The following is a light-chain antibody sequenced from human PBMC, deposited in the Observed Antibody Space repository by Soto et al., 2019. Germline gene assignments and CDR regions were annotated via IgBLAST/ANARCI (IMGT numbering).Light chain of an antibody. V-gene: IGKV1-5*03. CDR1: QSISSW. CDR2: KAS. CDR3: QQYNSYPLT. Sequence: DIQMTQSPSTLSASVGDRVTITCRASQSISSWLAWYQQKPGKAPNLLIYKASSLESGVPSRFSGSGSGTEFTLTISSLQPDEFATYYCQQYNSYPLTFGGVTKVEIK. J-gene: IGKJ4*01.